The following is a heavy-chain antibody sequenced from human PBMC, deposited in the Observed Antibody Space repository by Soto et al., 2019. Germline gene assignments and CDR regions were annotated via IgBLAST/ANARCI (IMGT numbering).Heavy chain of an antibody. D-gene: IGHD6-13*01. V-gene: IGHV1-2*02. J-gene: IGHJ4*02. CDR1: GYTFTGYY. CDR2: INPNSGGT. Sequence: QVQLVQSGAEVKKPGASVKVSCKASGYTFTGYYMHWVRQAPGQGLEWMGWINPNSGGTNYAQKFQGRVTMTRDTSISTAYMELSRLRSDDTAVYYCARAPLGIAAAGTNFDYWGQGTLVTVSS. CDR3: ARAPLGIAAAGTNFDY.